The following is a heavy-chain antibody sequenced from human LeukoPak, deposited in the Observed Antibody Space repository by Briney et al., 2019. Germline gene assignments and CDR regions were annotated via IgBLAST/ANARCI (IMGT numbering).Heavy chain of an antibody. CDR1: GFTFSSYE. V-gene: IGHV3-48*03. J-gene: IGHJ5*02. Sequence: GVLTLSCAASGFTFSSYEMNWVRQAPGQGLEWVSYISSSGSTIYYADSVKGRFTISRDNAKNSVYLQMNSLRAEDMAVYYCARDVSLDPWGQGTLVTVSS. CDR3: ARDVSLDP. CDR2: ISSSGSTI.